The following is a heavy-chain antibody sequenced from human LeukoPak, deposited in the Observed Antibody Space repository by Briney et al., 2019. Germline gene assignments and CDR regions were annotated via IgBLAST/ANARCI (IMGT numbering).Heavy chain of an antibody. V-gene: IGHV3-66*02. CDR3: AKDSKRWKTYYYASGSYYFEY. CDR2: IYSGGNT. D-gene: IGHD3-10*01. Sequence: GGSLRLSCTVSGFTVSINSMSWVRQAPGKGLEWVSFIYSGGNTHYSDSVKGRFTISRDNSKNTLYLQMNSLRAEDTAVYYCAKDSKRWKTYYYASGSYYFEYWGQGTLVTVSS. CDR1: GFTVSINS. J-gene: IGHJ4*02.